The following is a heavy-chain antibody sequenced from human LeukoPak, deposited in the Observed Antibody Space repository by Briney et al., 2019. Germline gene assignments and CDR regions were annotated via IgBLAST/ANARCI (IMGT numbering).Heavy chain of an antibody. D-gene: IGHD6-13*01. J-gene: IGHJ4*02. CDR3: ARDAAYSSSWYDFDY. V-gene: IGHV1-2*02. Sequence: ASVKVSCKTSGYTFADYYIHWVRQAPGQGLEWMGWIYPKSGGTNSAQKFQGRVTMTRDTSISTAYMELSRLRSDDTAVYYCARDAAYSSSWYDFDYWGQGTLVTVSS. CDR1: GYTFADYY. CDR2: IYPKSGGT.